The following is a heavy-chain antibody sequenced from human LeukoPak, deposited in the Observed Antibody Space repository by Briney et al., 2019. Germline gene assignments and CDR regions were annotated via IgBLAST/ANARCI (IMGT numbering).Heavy chain of an antibody. CDR2: ISSSGSTI. CDR3: ARAVGCSGGSCYSSDAFDI. V-gene: IGHV3-48*03. CDR1: GFTFSSYE. Sequence: PGGSLRLSCAASGFTFSSYEMNWVRQAPGKGLEWVSYISSSGSTIYYADSVKGRFTISRDNAKNSLYLQMNSLRAEDTAVYYCARAVGCSGGSCYSSDAFDIWGQGTMVTVSS. D-gene: IGHD2-15*01. J-gene: IGHJ3*02.